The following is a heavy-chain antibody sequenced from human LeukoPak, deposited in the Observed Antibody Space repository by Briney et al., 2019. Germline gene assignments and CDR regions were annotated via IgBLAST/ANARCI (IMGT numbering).Heavy chain of an antibody. D-gene: IGHD6-13*01. CDR1: GYTFTSYG. J-gene: IGHJ5*02. CDR3: ARGQQTFDP. V-gene: IGHV1-18*01. Sequence: ASVKVSCKASGYTFTSYGISWVRQAPGQGLEWMGWISAYNGNTNYAQKFQGRVTMTRDTSISTAYMELNSLTYDDTATYYCARGQQTFDPWGQGTLVTVSS. CDR2: ISAYNGNT.